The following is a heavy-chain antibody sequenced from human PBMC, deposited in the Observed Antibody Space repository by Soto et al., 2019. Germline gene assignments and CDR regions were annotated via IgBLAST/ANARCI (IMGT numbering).Heavy chain of an antibody. CDR1: GGTFSSYA. CDR3: ARDRGTTVTTAYYYGMAV. CDR2: IIPIFGTA. Sequence: QVQLVQSGAEVKKPGSSVKVSCKASGGTFSSYAISWVRQAPGQGLEWMGGIIPIFGTANYAQKFQGRVTITADESTSTAYMELSSLRCEHTAVYYCARDRGTTVTTAYYYGMAVWGQGTTVTVSS. V-gene: IGHV1-69*01. D-gene: IGHD4-17*01. J-gene: IGHJ6*02.